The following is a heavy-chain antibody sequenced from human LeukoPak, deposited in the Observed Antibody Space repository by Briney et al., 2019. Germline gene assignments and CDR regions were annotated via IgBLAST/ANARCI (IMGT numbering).Heavy chain of an antibody. Sequence: PSETLSLTCTASGGSISSYDWSWIRQPAGKGLEWIGRIYTSGGTNYNPSLKSQVSIAVDKSKNHISLKLSFGAEAEAAVYYCAMEGYGDYVRNFDYWGQGTLVTVSS. V-gene: IGHV4-4*07. D-gene: IGHD4-17*01. CDR2: IYTSGGT. J-gene: IGHJ4*02. CDR1: GGSISSYD. CDR3: AMEGYGDYVRNFDY.